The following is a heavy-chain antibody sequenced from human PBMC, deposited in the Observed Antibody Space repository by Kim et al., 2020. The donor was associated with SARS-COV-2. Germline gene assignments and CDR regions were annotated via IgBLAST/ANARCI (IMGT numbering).Heavy chain of an antibody. V-gene: IGHV4-39*01. CDR3: AGLVGQNYYNYYYGFDV. CDR1: GGSISSNNYY. CDR2: IFYSGIT. J-gene: IGHJ6*02. Sequence: SETLSLTCTVSGGSISSNNYYWGWIRQPPGRGLECIGTIFYSGITSYNLSLKSRVTISVDTSKNQFSLKLTSVTAADTAVYYCAGLVGQNYYNYYYGFDVWGQGTTVTVSS. D-gene: IGHD2-15*01.